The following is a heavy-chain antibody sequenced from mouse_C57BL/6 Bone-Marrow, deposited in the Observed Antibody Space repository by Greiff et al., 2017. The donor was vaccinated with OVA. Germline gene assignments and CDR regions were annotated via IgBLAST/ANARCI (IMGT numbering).Heavy chain of an antibody. D-gene: IGHD1-1*01. V-gene: IGHV1-78*01. CDR1: GYTFTDHT. Sequence: VQLQQSDAELVKPGASVKISCKVSGYTFTDHTIHWMKQRPEQGLEWIGYIYPRDGSTKYNEKFKGKATLTADKSSSTAYMQLNSLTSEYSAVYFCARRELYYGSSYYFDYWGQGTTLTVSS. J-gene: IGHJ2*01. CDR3: ARRELYYGSSYYFDY. CDR2: IYPRDGST.